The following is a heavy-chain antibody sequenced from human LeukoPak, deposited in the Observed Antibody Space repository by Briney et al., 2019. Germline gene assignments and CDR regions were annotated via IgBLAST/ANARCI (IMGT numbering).Heavy chain of an antibody. D-gene: IGHD6-19*01. V-gene: IGHV4-38-2*02. CDR1: GFSITSGYY. CDR3: AGERGEEYSSGWYKTNFFYN. CDR2: IFHSGTT. Sequence: SETLSLTCNVSGFSITSGYYWGWIRQPPGKGLEWIGNIFHSGTTFYNPSLRSRVAISADMSKNQISLQLTSVTGADTAVYYCAGERGEEYSSGWYKTNFFYNWGQGVRVTVSS. J-gene: IGHJ4*02.